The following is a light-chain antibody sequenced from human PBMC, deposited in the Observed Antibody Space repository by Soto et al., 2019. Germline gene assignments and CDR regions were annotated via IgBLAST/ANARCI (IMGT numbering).Light chain of an antibody. V-gene: IGKV3-15*01. Sequence: EIVMTQSPATLSVSPGERATLSCRASQSVSSNLVWYQQKPGQAPRLLIYGASTRATGIPARFSGSGSGTEFTLTISSLQSEDFAVYYCQQYGSSPPYTFGQGTTLEI. CDR2: GAS. J-gene: IGKJ2*01. CDR3: QQYGSSPPYT. CDR1: QSVSSN.